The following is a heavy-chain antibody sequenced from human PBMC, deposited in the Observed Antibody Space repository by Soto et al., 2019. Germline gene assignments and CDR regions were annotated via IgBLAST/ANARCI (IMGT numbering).Heavy chain of an antibody. CDR2: ISYDGSNK. V-gene: IGHV3-30*18. CDR1: GFSFSSYG. J-gene: IGHJ6*02. CDR3: ANIRQPFYYYGMDV. Sequence: PGGSLRRSCAASGFSFSSYGMHWFRQSPGKGLEWVAVISYDGSNKYYADSVRGRFTISRDNSKNTLYLQMNSLRTEDTAVYYCANIRQPFYYYGMDVWPQATTVIVS.